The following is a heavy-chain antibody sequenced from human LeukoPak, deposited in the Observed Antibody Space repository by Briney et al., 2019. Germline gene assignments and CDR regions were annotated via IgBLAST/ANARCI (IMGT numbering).Heavy chain of an antibody. Sequence: GGSLRLSCAASGFTFSTYGMHWVRQAPGKGLEWVTFIRSDGTNKYHADSVKGQFTISRDNSKNTLYLQMNSLRAEDTAVYYCAKDAQVYSTYDWRWFDPWGQGALVTVSS. CDR1: GFTFSTYG. V-gene: IGHV3-30*02. CDR3: AKDAQVYSTYDWRWFDP. D-gene: IGHD4-11*01. CDR2: IRSDGTNK. J-gene: IGHJ5*02.